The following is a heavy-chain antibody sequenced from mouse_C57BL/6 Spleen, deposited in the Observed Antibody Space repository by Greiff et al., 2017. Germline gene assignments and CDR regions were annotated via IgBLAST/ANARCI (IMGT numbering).Heavy chain of an antibody. CDR2: INPNNGGT. CDR3: ARKGDY. J-gene: IGHJ2*01. Sequence: EVKLQQSGPELVKPGASVKISCKASGYTFTDYYMNWVKQSHGKSLEWIGDINPNNGGTSYNQKFKGKATLTVDKSSSTAYMELRSLTSEDSAVYYCARKGDYWGQGTTLTVSS. CDR1: GYTFTDYY. V-gene: IGHV1-26*01.